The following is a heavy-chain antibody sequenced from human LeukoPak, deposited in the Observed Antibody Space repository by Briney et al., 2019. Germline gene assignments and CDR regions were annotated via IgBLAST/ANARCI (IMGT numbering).Heavy chain of an antibody. D-gene: IGHD6-19*01. CDR2: IYLGDSDT. V-gene: IGHV5-51*01. J-gene: IGHJ5*02. CDR3: ARHPKFSSGSRWFDP. Sequence: GESLKISCKDPGYSFTYYWIAWVRQMPGKGLEWMGLIYLGDSDTRYSPSFQGQVTISADKFISTAYLQWSSLKASDTAMYYCARHPKFSSGSRWFDPWGQGTLVTVSS. CDR1: GYSFTYYW.